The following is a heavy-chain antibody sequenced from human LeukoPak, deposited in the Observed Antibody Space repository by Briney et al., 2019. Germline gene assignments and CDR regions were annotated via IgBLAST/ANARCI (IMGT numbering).Heavy chain of an antibody. V-gene: IGHV4-30-4*01. J-gene: IGHJ3*02. CDR2: IYYSGST. D-gene: IGHD3-22*01. CDR1: GGSISRGDYF. Sequence: SETLSLTCTVSGGSISRGDYFWSWIRQPPGKGLEWIGYIYYSGSTYYNPSLKSRVTISVDTSKNQFSLKLSSVTAADTAVYYCARDDYYDSSGYFDAFDIWGQGTMVTVSS. CDR3: ARDDYYDSSGYFDAFDI.